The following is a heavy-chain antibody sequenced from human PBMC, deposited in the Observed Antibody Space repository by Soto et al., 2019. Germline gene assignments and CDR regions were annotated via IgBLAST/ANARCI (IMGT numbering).Heavy chain of an antibody. D-gene: IGHD3-16*01. CDR3: ARMATLGTLTWFAP. CDR2: MNPNSGNG. Sequence: QVQLVQSGAEVKEPGASVKVSCQASGYAFSNNDISWVRHVTGQGLEWMGWMNPNSGNGGYAQKFQGRATITRDPPTSTAYKELSSLASANTAFYYVARMATLGTLTWFAPGGKGPLVP. J-gene: IGHJ5*02. CDR1: GYAFSNND. V-gene: IGHV1-8*01.